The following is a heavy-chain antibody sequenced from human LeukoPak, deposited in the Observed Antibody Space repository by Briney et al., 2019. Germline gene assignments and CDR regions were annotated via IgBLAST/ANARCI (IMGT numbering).Heavy chain of an antibody. J-gene: IGHJ4*02. Sequence: PSETLSLTCVVYGGSFSGYYWSWMRQPPRKELEWIGEINHSGSTNYNPSLKSRVTISVDTSKNQFSLKLSSVTAADTAVYYCARWEGGSYYDFDYWGQGTLVTVSS. V-gene: IGHV4-34*01. CDR3: ARWEGGSYYDFDY. CDR2: INHSGST. CDR1: GGSFSGYY. D-gene: IGHD1-26*01.